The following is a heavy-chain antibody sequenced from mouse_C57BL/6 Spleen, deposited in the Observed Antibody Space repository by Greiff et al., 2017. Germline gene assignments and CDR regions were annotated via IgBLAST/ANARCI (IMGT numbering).Heavy chain of an antibody. V-gene: IGHV14-3*01. Sequence: EVQLQESVAELVRPGASVKLSCTASGFHIKNTYMHWVKQRPEQGLEWIGRIDPANGNTTYAPKFQGKATITADTSSNTAYLQLSSLTSEDTAIYYCARLNGYYAAYWGQGTLVTVSA. CDR2: IDPANGNT. CDR1: GFHIKNTY. D-gene: IGHD2-3*01. J-gene: IGHJ3*01. CDR3: ARLNGYYAAY.